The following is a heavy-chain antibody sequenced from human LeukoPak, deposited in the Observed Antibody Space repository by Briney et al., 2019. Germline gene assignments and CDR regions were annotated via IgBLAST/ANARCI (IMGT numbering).Heavy chain of an antibody. CDR3: ARQTKGIFGVVILFFDH. Sequence: SETLSLTCTVSGGSISSTTYYWGWVRQPPGKGLEWIVSVFYSGNTYYKSSLKSRVTMSVDTSKNQFSLKLSSVTAADTAVYYCARQTKGIFGVVILFFDHWGQGTLATVSS. CDR1: GGSISSTTYY. J-gene: IGHJ4*02. CDR2: VFYSGNT. V-gene: IGHV4-39*01. D-gene: IGHD3-3*01.